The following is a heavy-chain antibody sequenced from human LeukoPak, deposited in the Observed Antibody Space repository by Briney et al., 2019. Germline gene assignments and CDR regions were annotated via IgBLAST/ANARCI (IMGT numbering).Heavy chain of an antibody. CDR3: AKEYYGSGSLTYDY. Sequence: GGSLRLSCAASGFTFSSYAMSWVRQAPGKGLEWVSAISGSGGSTYYADSVKGRFTISRDNSKNTLYLQMNSLRAEDTAVYCCAKEYYGSGSLTYDYWGQGTLVTVSS. D-gene: IGHD3-10*01. CDR1: GFTFSSYA. V-gene: IGHV3-23*01. CDR2: ISGSGGST. J-gene: IGHJ4*02.